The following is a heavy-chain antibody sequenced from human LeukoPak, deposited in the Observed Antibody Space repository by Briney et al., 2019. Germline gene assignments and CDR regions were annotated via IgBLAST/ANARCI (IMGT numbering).Heavy chain of an antibody. D-gene: IGHD3-22*01. CDR1: GYTFTSYG. V-gene: IGHV1-18*01. CDR3: ARDSVYYDSSGWYFDL. J-gene: IGHJ2*01. CDR2: ISAYNGNT. Sequence: GASVKVSCKASGYTFTSYGISSVRQAPGQGLEWMGWISAYNGNTNYAQKLQGRVTMTTDTSTSTAYMELRSLRSDDTAVYYCARDSVYYDSSGWYFDLWGRGTLVTVSS.